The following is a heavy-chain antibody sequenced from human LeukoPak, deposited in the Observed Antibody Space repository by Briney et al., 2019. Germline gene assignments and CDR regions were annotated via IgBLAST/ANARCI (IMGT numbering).Heavy chain of an antibody. V-gene: IGHV3-66*02. J-gene: IGHJ6*03. CDR2: IYSGGST. D-gene: IGHD1-1*01. CDR3: ARADGNYYYYYYMDV. CDR1: GFTVSSNY. Sequence: GGSLRLSCAASGFTVSSNYMSWVRQAPGKGLEWVSVIYSGGSTYYADSVKGRFTISRDNSKNTLYLQMNSLRAEDTAVYYCARADGNYYYYYYMDVWGKGTTVTVSS.